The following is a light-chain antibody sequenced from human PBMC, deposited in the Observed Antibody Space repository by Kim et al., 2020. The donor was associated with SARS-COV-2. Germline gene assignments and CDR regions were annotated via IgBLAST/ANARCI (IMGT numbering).Light chain of an antibody. CDR2: DVS. J-gene: IGLJ3*02. Sequence: GQSITISCTGTSSDVGGYNYVSWYQQHPGKAPKLMIYDVSKRPSGVSNRFSGSKSGNTASLTISGLQAEDEADYYCSSYTSSSTRVFGGGTQVTVL. CDR1: SSDVGGYNY. V-gene: IGLV2-14*03. CDR3: SSYTSSSTRV.